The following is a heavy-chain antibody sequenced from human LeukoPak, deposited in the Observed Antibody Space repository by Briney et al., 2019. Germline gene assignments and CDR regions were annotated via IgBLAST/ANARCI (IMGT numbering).Heavy chain of an antibody. CDR1: GFTFSSYG. V-gene: IGHV3-30*03. CDR3: ARAIEYSSGWYLGY. CDR2: ISYDGSNK. J-gene: IGHJ4*02. D-gene: IGHD6-19*01. Sequence: GGSLRLSCAASGFTFSSYGMHWVRQAPGKGLEWVAVISYDGSNKYYADSVKGRFTISRDNSKNTLYLQMNSLRAEDTAVYYCARAIEYSSGWYLGYWGQGTLVTVSS.